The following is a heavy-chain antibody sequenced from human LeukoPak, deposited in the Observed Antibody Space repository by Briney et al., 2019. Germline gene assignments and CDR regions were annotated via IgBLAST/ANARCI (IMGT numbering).Heavy chain of an antibody. J-gene: IGHJ4*02. Sequence: SETLSLTCTVSGGSISSYYWSWIRQPAGKGLEWIGRIYTSGSTNYNPSLKSRVTMSVDTSKNQFSLKLSSVTAADTAMYYCARETRAYGSGNLDYWGQGTLVTVSS. CDR2: IYTSGST. D-gene: IGHD3-10*01. CDR3: ARETRAYGSGNLDY. CDR1: GGSISSYY. V-gene: IGHV4-4*07.